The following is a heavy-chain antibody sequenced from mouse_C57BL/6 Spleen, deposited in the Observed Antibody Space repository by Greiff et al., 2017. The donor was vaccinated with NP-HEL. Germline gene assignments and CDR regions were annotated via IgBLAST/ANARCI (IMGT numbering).Heavy chain of an antibody. J-gene: IGHJ1*03. CDR3: TRPPWGGERYFDV. Sequence: EVQLQQSGTVLARPGASVKMSCKTSGYTFTSYWMHWVKQRPGQGLEWIGAIYPGNSDTSYNQKFKGKAKLTAVTSASTAYMELSSLTNEDSAVYYCTRPPWGGERYFDVWGTGTTVTVSS. CDR2: IYPGNSDT. CDR1: GYTFTSYW. D-gene: IGHD4-1*01. V-gene: IGHV1-5*01.